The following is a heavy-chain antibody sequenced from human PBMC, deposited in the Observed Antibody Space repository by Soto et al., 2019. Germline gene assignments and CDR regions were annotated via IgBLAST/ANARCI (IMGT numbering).Heavy chain of an antibody. J-gene: IGHJ5*02. D-gene: IGHD3-3*01. CDR2: ISAYNGNT. Sequence: ASVKVSCKASGYTFTSYGISWVRQAPGQGLEWMGWISAYNGNTNYAQKLQGRVTMTTDTSTSTAYMELRSLRSDDTAVYYCARERTIFGGLSMSAPWGQGTLVTVSS. CDR1: GYTFTSYG. CDR3: ARERTIFGGLSMSAP. V-gene: IGHV1-18*01.